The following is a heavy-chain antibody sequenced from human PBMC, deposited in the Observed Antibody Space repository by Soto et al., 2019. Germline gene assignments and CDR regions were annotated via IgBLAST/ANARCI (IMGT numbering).Heavy chain of an antibody. CDR2: IYYSGST. V-gene: IGHV4-59*08. CDR1: GGSISSYY. CDR3: ARQSRYCSGSNCKTWFDP. Sequence: PSETLSLTCTVSGGSISSYYWSWIRQPPGKGLEWIGYIYYSGSTNYNSSLKSRVTISVDTTKNQFSLKLSSVTAADTAVYYCARQSRYCSGSNCKTWFDPWGQGTLVTVSS. J-gene: IGHJ5*02. D-gene: IGHD2-15*01.